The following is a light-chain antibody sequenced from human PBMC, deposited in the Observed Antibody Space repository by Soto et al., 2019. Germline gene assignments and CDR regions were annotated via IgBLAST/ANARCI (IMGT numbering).Light chain of an antibody. Sequence: QSALTQPASVSGSPGQSITISCTGTNSDVGGYTYVSWYQQHPGKAPKLMIYDVSNRPSGVSNRFSGSKSGNTASLTISGLQAEDEADYYYSSYTSSSTPYVFGPGTKVTVL. V-gene: IGLV2-14*03. J-gene: IGLJ1*01. CDR2: DVS. CDR3: SSYTSSSTPYV. CDR1: NSDVGGYTY.